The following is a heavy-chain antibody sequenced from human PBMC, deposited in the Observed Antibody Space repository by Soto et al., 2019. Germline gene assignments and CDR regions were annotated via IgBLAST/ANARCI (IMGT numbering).Heavy chain of an antibody. D-gene: IGHD1-26*01. Sequence: GGSLRLSCGASGFIFKMYSMNWVRQGTGKGLEWLSYISSNSVTIYYADSVRGRFTIFRDNAKNSLYLQMNSLRDEDTAVYYCAREDILGTRSFDYWGQGALVTVSS. V-gene: IGHV3-48*02. CDR2: ISSNSVTI. CDR1: GFIFKMYS. J-gene: IGHJ4*02. CDR3: AREDILGTRSFDY.